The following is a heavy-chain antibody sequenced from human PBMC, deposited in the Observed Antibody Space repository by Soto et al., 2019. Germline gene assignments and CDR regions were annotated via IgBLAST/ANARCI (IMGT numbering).Heavy chain of an antibody. V-gene: IGHV5-51*01. CDR3: ARTANYGSGSFYYYYYMEV. CDR2: IYPGDSDT. D-gene: IGHD3-10*01. J-gene: IGHJ6*03. Sequence: GESLKISCKGSGYSFTSYWIGWVRQMPGKGLEWMGIIYPGDSDTRYSPSFQGQVTISADKSISTAYLQWSSLKASDTAMYYCARTANYGSGSFYYYYYMEVWGKGTTVTVSS. CDR1: GYSFTSYW.